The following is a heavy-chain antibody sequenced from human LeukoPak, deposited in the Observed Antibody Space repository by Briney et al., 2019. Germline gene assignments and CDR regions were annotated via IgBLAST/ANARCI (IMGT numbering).Heavy chain of an antibody. CDR2: IYYSGST. J-gene: IGHJ6*03. V-gene: IGHV4-34*01. D-gene: IGHD1-26*01. CDR3: ARATWGYYYMDV. Sequence: SETLSLTCAVYGGSFSGYYWGWIRQPPGKGLEWIGSIYYSGSTYYNPSLKSRVTISLDTSKNQFSLKLSSVTAADTAVYYCARATWGYYYMDVWGKGTTVTVSS. CDR1: GGSFSGYY.